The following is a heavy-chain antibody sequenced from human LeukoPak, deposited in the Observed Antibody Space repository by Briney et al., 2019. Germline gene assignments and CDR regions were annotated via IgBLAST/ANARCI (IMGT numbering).Heavy chain of an antibody. CDR3: ARVIVVVPAAKVWFDP. CDR2: MNPNSGIT. CDR1: GYTFTSYD. D-gene: IGHD2-2*01. J-gene: IGHJ5*02. Sequence: ASVKVSCKASGYTFTSYDINWVRQATGQGLEWMGWMNPNSGITGYAQKFQGRVTITRNTSISTAYMELSSLRSEDTAVYYCARVIVVVPAAKVWFDPWGQGTLVTVSS. V-gene: IGHV1-8*03.